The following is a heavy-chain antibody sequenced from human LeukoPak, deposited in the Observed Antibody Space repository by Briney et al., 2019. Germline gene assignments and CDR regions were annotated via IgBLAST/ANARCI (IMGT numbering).Heavy chain of an antibody. CDR3: ARLTGGGSYWGYFDY. CDR2: ISASGNA. D-gene: IGHD1-26*01. J-gene: IGHJ4*02. V-gene: IGHV4-4*09. Sequence: SETLSLTCTVSGASIPSSYYWSWIRQPPGKGLECIGYISASGNANYNPSLKSRVTISVDTSKSQFSLNLSSVTAADTAIYYCARLTGGGSYWGYFDYWGQGNLVTVSS. CDR1: GASIPSSYY.